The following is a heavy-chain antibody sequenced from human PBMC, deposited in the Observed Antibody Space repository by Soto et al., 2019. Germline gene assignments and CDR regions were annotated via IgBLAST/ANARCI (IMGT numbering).Heavy chain of an antibody. D-gene: IGHD1-26*01. CDR1: GFTFSSYG. Sequence: GGSLRLSCAASGFTFSSYGMHWVRQAPGKGLEWVAVISYDGSNKYYADSVKGRFTISRDNSKNTLYLQMNSPRAEDTAVYYCAKVFGSNYDYWGQGILVTVSS. V-gene: IGHV3-30*18. CDR3: AKVFGSNYDY. J-gene: IGHJ4*02. CDR2: ISYDGSNK.